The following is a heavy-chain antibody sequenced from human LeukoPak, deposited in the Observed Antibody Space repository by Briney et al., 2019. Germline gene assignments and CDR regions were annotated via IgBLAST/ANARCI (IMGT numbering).Heavy chain of an antibody. Sequence: GESLKISCKGSGYSFTSYWIGWVRQMPGKGLEWMGIIYPGDSDTRYSPSFQGQVTISADKSISTAYLQWSSLKASDTAMYYCARGSIETMVRGVRPYYYYYYGMDVWGQGTTVTVSS. CDR1: GYSFTSYW. CDR2: IYPGDSDT. J-gene: IGHJ6*02. D-gene: IGHD3-10*01. CDR3: ARGSIETMVRGVRPYYYYYYGMDV. V-gene: IGHV5-51*01.